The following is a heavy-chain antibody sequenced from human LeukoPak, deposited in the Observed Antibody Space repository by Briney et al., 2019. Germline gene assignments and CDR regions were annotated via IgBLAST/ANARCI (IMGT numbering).Heavy chain of an antibody. V-gene: IGHV4-39*07. CDR1: GGSISSSSYY. CDR2: IYYSGST. Sequence: KASETLSLTCTVSGGSISSSSYYWGWIRQPPGKGLEWIGSIYYSGSTYYNPSLKSRVTISVDTSKNQFSLKLSSVTAADTAVYYCARDFLDSGFGEIAVGANDYWGQGTLVTVSS. J-gene: IGHJ4*02. CDR3: ARDFLDSGFGEIAVGANDY. D-gene: IGHD3-10*01.